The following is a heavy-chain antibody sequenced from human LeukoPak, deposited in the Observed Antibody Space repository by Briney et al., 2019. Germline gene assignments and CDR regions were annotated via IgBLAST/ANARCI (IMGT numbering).Heavy chain of an antibody. CDR2: INHSGST. J-gene: IGHJ4*02. CDR3: ARLFRGWSAGGYFDY. D-gene: IGHD2-15*01. V-gene: IGHV4-34*01. CDR1: GGSFSGYY. Sequence: KPSETLSLTCAVYGGSFSGYYWSWIRQPPGKGLEWIGEINHSGSTNYNPSLKSRVTISVDTSKNQFSLKLSSVTAADTAVYYCARLFRGWSAGGYFDYWGQGTLVTVSS.